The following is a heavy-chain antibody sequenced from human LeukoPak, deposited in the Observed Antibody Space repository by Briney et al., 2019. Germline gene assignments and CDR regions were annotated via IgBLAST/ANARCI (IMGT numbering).Heavy chain of an antibody. J-gene: IGHJ4*02. CDR2: IKQDGSEE. CDR3: ARDAGGYGFYGDY. Sequence: GGSLRLSCAASGFTFSKYWMNWVRQAPGKGLEWVANIKQDGSEEYYVDSVKGRFTISRDNAKSSLYLQMNSLRADDTAVYYCARDAGGYGFYGDYWGQGTLVTVSS. D-gene: IGHD5-18*01. V-gene: IGHV3-7*01. CDR1: GFTFSKYW.